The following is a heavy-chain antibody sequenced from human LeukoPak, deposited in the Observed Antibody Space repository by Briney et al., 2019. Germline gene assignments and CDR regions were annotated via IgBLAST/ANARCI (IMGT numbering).Heavy chain of an antibody. D-gene: IGHD3-10*01. Sequence: ASVKVSCKASGYTFTSYGISWVRQAPGQGLEWMGWISAYNGNTNYAQKLQGRVTMTTDTSTSTAYMELRRLRSDDPAVYYCARFLAPPVGLLLWFGSRDYYYGMDVWGQGTTVTVSS. V-gene: IGHV1-18*01. CDR2: ISAYNGNT. CDR1: GYTFTSYG. CDR3: ARFLAPPVGLLLWFGSRDYYYGMDV. J-gene: IGHJ6*02.